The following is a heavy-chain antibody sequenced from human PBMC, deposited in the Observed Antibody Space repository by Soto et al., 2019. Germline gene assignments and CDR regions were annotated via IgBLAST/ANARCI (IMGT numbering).Heavy chain of an antibody. Sequence: PGGSLRLSCAASGFTFSSYGMHWVRQAPGKGLEWVAVISYDGSNKYYADSVKGRFTISRDNSKNTLYLQMNSLRAEDTAVYYCAKGGTMATAYFDYWGQGTLVTVSS. V-gene: IGHV3-30*18. CDR1: GFTFSSYG. CDR2: ISYDGSNK. J-gene: IGHJ4*02. D-gene: IGHD5-18*01. CDR3: AKGGTMATAYFDY.